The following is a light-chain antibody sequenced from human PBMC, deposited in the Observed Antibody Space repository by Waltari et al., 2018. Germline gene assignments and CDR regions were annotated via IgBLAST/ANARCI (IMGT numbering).Light chain of an antibody. CDR3: TAWDDSLNGYV. V-gene: IGLV1-44*01. CDR2: TND. CDR1: SSNLGSNT. J-gene: IGLJ1*01. Sequence: QSVLTQPPSASGTPGQRVTISCSVSSSNLGSNTVNWYLQLPGTAPKLLIYTNDQRPSGVPGRFSASKSGTSASLAISGLQSEDEADYFCTAWDDSLNGYVFGSGTKVTVL.